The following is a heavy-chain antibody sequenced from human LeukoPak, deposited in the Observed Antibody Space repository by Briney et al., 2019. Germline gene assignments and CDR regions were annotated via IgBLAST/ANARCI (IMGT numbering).Heavy chain of an antibody. V-gene: IGHV4-61*02. CDR3: ARESIYGDYGH. J-gene: IGHJ4*02. CDR2: IYTSGST. CDR1: GGSISSGSYY. Sequence: PSQTLSLTCTVSGGSISSGSYYWSWLRQPAGKGLEWIGRIYTSGSTNYNPSLKSRVTISVDTSKNQFSLKLSSVTAADTAVYYCARESIYGDYGHWGQGTLVTVSS. D-gene: IGHD4-17*01.